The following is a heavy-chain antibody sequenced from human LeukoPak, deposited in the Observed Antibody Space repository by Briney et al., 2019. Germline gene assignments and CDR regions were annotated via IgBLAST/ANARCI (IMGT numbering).Heavy chain of an antibody. D-gene: IGHD1-26*01. J-gene: IGHJ4*02. CDR3: ARDSGDY. V-gene: IGHV4-39*07. Sequence: SETLSLTCTVSGGSISSSSYYWGWIRQPPGKGLEWIGSIYYSGSTYYNPSLKSRVTISVDTSKNQFSLKLSSVTAADTAVYYCARDSGDYWGQGTLVTVSS. CDR2: IYYSGST. CDR1: GGSISSSSYY.